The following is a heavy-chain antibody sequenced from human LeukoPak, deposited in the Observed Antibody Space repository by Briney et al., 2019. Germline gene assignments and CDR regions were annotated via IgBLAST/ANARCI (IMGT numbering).Heavy chain of an antibody. Sequence: PGGSLRLSCAASGFTFSSYAMSWVRQAPGKGLEWVSVISGSGDSTYYADSVRGRFTISRDNSKNTLYLQMNSLRDEDTAVYYCAKEGIGAAGRRFDCWGQGTPVTVSS. CDR2: ISGSGDST. V-gene: IGHV3-23*01. CDR1: GFTFSSYA. J-gene: IGHJ4*02. D-gene: IGHD6-13*01. CDR3: AKEGIGAAGRRFDC.